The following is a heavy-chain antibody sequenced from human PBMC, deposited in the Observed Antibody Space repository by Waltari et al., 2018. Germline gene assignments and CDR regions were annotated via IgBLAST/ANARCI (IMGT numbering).Heavy chain of an antibody. CDR3: ARNQRGWFDAFDI. CDR2: SHYIGDT. CDR1: GDSISNNNYY. V-gene: IGHV4-39*07. D-gene: IGHD6-19*01. Sequence: QLQLQESGPGLVEPSETLSLTCTASGDSISNNNYYWGWIRQPRGTGLQWIGSSHYIGDTYYSSSLKSRVIISVDTANNQFSLRLTSVTAADTAIYFCARNQRGWFDAFDIWGQGTAVTVSS. J-gene: IGHJ3*02.